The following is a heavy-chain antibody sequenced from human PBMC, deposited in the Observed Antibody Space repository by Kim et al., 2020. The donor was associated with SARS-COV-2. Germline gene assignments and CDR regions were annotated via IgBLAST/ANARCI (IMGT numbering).Heavy chain of an antibody. CDR3: ARGVIAARPVVYWYSDL. D-gene: IGHD6-6*01. CDR2: IYYSGST. CDR1: GGSISSYY. Sequence: SETLSLTCTVSGGSISSYYWSWIRQPPGKGLEWIGYIYYSGSTNYNPSLKSRVTISVDTSKNQFSLKLSSLTAAATAADYCARGVIAARPVVYWYSDLWG. V-gene: IGHV4-59*13. J-gene: IGHJ2*01.